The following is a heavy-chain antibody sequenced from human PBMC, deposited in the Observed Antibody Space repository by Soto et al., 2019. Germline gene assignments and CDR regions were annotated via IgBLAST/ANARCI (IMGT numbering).Heavy chain of an antibody. Sequence: PGGSLRLSCAASGFTFSSYWMSWVRQAPGRGLGGGAKIKQDGSEKYYVDSVKGRFTISRDNAKNSLYLQMNSLRAEDTAVYYCAREGHVLLWFGELLATYYYYGMDVWGQGTTVTVSS. V-gene: IGHV3-7*01. CDR2: IKQDGSEK. CDR1: GFTFSSYW. CDR3: AREGHVLLWFGELLATYYYYGMDV. J-gene: IGHJ6*02. D-gene: IGHD3-10*01.